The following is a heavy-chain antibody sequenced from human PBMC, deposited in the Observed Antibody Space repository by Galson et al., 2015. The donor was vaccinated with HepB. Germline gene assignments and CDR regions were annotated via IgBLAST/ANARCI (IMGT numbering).Heavy chain of an antibody. V-gene: IGHV1-46*01. D-gene: IGHD2-2*01. CDR1: GYTFTSYY. CDR3: ARGNSPGYCSSTSCRRGGAFDI. Sequence: SVKVSCKASGYTFTSYYMHWVRQAPGQGLEWMGIINPSGGSTSYAQKFQGRVTMTRDTSTSTVYMELSSLRSEDTAVYYCARGNSPGYCSSTSCRRGGAFDIWGQGTMVTVSS. CDR2: INPSGGST. J-gene: IGHJ3*02.